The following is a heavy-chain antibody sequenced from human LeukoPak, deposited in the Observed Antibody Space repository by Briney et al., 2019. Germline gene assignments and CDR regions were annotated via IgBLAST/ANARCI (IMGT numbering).Heavy chain of an antibody. D-gene: IGHD3-3*01. J-gene: IGHJ4*02. CDR2: IYCSGST. Sequence: SETLSLTCTVSGDSINSAAYYWSWIRQHPGKGLEWIGYIYCSGSTSYNPSLQSRVTISIDTSKNQFSLKLSSVTAADTAVYYCARDNDFWSGYYSFDFWGRGTLVTVSS. CDR3: ARDNDFWSGYYSFDF. CDR1: GDSINSAAYY. V-gene: IGHV4-31*03.